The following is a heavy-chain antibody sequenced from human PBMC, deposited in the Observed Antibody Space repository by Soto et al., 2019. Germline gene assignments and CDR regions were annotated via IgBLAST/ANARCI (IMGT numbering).Heavy chain of an antibody. CDR3: ARVPYCSGGSCYPGWLDP. V-gene: IGHV1-24*01. CDR2: FDPEDGET. CDR1: GYTLTELS. J-gene: IGHJ5*02. Sequence: ASVKVSCKVSGYTLTELSMHWVRQAPGKGLEWMGGFDPEDGETIYAQKFQGRVTMTEDTSTDTAYMELSSLRSEDTAVYYCARVPYCSGGSCYPGWLDPWGQGTLVTVSS. D-gene: IGHD2-15*01.